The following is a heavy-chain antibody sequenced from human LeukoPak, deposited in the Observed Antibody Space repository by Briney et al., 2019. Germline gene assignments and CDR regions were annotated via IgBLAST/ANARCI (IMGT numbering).Heavy chain of an antibody. D-gene: IGHD6-19*01. CDR2: IYPGDYDT. V-gene: IGHV5-51*01. J-gene: IGHJ5*02. CDR3: ARTLAAAYPPMEKRYSSGWYSDWFDP. CDR1: GYSFTSYW. Sequence: GESLKISCKGSGYSFTSYWIGWVRQVPGKGLEWMGIIYPGDYDTRYSPSFQDQVTISADKSISTAYLQWSSLKASDTAMYYCARTLAAAYPPMEKRYSSGWYSDWFDPWGQGTLVTVSS.